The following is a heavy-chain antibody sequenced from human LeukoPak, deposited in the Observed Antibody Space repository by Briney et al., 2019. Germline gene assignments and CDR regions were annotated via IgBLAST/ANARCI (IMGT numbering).Heavy chain of an antibody. Sequence: GGSLRLSCATSGFTFSPYWMNWVRQAPGKGLGWVANVNPDGSETYYLDSVKGRFTISRDNVKNSLYLLMNSLRAEDTAVYYCGRWGIEAAIDYWGQGTLVTVSS. V-gene: IGHV3-7*01. J-gene: IGHJ4*02. CDR2: VNPDGSET. CDR3: GRWGIEAAIDY. D-gene: IGHD2-2*01. CDR1: GFTFSPYW.